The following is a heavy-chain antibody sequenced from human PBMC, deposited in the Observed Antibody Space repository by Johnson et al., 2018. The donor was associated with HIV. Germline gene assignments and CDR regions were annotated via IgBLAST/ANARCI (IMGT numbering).Heavy chain of an antibody. Sequence: QVLLVESGGGVVQPGRSLRLSCAASGFTFSSYDMHWVRQAPGKGLEWVAVISYDGSNKYYADSVKGRFTISRDNSKNTLYLQMNSLRAEDTAVYYCARRMVQGVIITSGAFDIWGQGTMVTVSS. V-gene: IGHV3-30*03. J-gene: IGHJ3*02. CDR3: ARRMVQGVIITSGAFDI. CDR1: GFTFSSYD. CDR2: ISYDGSNK. D-gene: IGHD3-10*01.